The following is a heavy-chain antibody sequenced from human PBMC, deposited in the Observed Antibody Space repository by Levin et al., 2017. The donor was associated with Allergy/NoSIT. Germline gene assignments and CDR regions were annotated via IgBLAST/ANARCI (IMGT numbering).Heavy chain of an antibody. J-gene: IGHJ6*03. CDR3: ARVVYGRGASIYTYYYMDV. CDR2: MYPGSST. Sequence: SCAASGFSVGTNYMSWVRQAPGKGLEWVSVMYPGSSTYNADSAKGRFTISRDNSKNMLFLQMNSLRGEDTAVYYCARVVYGRGASIYTYYYMDVWGKGTTVTVSS. D-gene: IGHD2-2*02. V-gene: IGHV3-66*01. CDR1: GFSVGTNY.